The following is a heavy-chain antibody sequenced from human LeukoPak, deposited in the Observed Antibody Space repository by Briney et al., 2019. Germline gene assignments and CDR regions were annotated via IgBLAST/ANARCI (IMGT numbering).Heavy chain of an antibody. V-gene: IGHV3-73*01. CDR3: ARDLGQYYDTSDNWFDP. CDR2: MESGAKSYAP. CDR1: GFTFSKYW. Sequence: GSLRLSCATSGFTFSKYWMGWVRQAPGNGLEWVGQMESGAKSYAPAYAVSVKGRFTISRDNAKNTLNLQMTSLRAEDTAVYYCARDLGQYYDTSDNWFDPWGQGTLVTVSS. J-gene: IGHJ5*02. D-gene: IGHD3-22*01.